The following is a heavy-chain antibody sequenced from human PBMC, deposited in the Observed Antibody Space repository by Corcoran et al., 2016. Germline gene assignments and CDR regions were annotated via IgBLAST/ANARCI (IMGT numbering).Heavy chain of an antibody. CDR3: TTLLWFGESNYFDY. CDR1: GFTFSNAW. CDR2: IKSKTDGGTK. Sequence: EVQLVESGGGLVKPGGSLRLSCAASGFTFSNAWMSWVRQAPGKGLEWVGRIKSKTDGGTKDYAAPVKGRFTISRDDSKNTLYLQMNSLKTEDTAVYYCTTLLWFGESNYFDYWGQGTLVTVSS. D-gene: IGHD3-10*01. V-gene: IGHV3-15*01. J-gene: IGHJ4*02.